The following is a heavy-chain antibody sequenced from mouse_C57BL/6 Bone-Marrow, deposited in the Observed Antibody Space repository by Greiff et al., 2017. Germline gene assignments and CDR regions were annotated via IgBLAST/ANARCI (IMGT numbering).Heavy chain of an antibody. CDR1: GYTFTNYW. V-gene: IGHV1-63*01. Sequence: QVQLQQSGAELVRPGTSVKMSCKASGYTFTNYWIGWAKQRPGHGLEWIGYIYHGGGYTNYNEKFKGKATLTADKSSSTAYMQFSSLTSEDSAIYYCARERITTVVDWYFDVWGTGTTVTVSS. CDR3: ARERITTVVDWYFDV. CDR2: IYHGGGYT. D-gene: IGHD1-1*01. J-gene: IGHJ1*03.